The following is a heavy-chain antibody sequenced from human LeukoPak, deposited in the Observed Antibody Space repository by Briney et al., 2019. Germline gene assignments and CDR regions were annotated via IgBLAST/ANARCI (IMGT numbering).Heavy chain of an antibody. CDR1: GYTFTSYG. CDR3: ARKIVSIAVAGAFDY. Sequence: GASVKVSCKASGYTFTSYGISWVRQAPGQGLEWMGWISAYNGNTNYAQKLQGRVTMTTDTSTSTAYMELRSLRSDDTAVYYCARKIVSIAVAGAFDYWGQGTLVTVSP. CDR2: ISAYNGNT. D-gene: IGHD6-19*01. V-gene: IGHV1-18*01. J-gene: IGHJ4*02.